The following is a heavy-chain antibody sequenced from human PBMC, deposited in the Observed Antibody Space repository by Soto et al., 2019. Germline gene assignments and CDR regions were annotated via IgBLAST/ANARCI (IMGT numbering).Heavy chain of an antibody. Sequence: SETLSLTCTVSGGSISSSSYYWGWIRQPPGKGLEWIGSIYYSGSTYYNPSLKSRVTISVDTSKNQFSLKLSSVTAADTAVYYCARHVVVVPATGGPYGGNSEYYYGMDVWGQGTTVTVSS. V-gene: IGHV4-39*01. CDR2: IYYSGST. CDR1: GGSISSSSYY. D-gene: IGHD2-15*01. CDR3: ARHVVVVPATGGPYGGNSEYYYGMDV. J-gene: IGHJ6*02.